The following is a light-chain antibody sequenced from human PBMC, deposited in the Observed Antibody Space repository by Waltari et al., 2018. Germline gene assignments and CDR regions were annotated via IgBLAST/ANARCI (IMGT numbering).Light chain of an antibody. CDR1: RDITDS. Sequence: DIQMTQSPSSLSASVGDRVPITCRASRDITDSLAWYQQNPGRAPKVLLFDASSLQSGVPSRFIGSGSGTDFTLTISSLQPEDFATYYCQRYYSTPRTFGRGTTVEIK. J-gene: IGKJ2*02. CDR2: DAS. CDR3: QRYYSTPRT. V-gene: IGKV1-NL1*01.